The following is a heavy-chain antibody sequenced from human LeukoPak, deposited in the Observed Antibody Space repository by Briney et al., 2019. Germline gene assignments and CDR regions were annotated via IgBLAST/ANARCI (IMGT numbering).Heavy chain of an antibody. V-gene: IGHV3-23*01. CDR3: AKDPGVVPAHYFDY. CDR1: GLTFSSHA. Sequence: GGSLRLSCAASGLTFSSHAMNWVRQAPGKGLEWVSSINGDGGVTYYADSVKGRFTISRDNSKNTLSLQMNSLRAEDTAVYYCAKDPGVVPAHYFDYWGQGTLVTVSS. CDR2: INGDGGVT. D-gene: IGHD2-2*01. J-gene: IGHJ4*02.